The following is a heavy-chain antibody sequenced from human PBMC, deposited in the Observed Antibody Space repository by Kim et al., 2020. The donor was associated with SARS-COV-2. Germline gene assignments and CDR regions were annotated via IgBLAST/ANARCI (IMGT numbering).Heavy chain of an antibody. CDR3: ARIGYSSSSIDY. D-gene: IGHD6-6*01. J-gene: IGHJ4*02. V-gene: IGHV3-7*01. Sequence: YYVDSLKGRFTISRDNAKNSVYLQVNSLRAEETAVFYCARIGYSSSSIDYWGQGTLVTVSS.